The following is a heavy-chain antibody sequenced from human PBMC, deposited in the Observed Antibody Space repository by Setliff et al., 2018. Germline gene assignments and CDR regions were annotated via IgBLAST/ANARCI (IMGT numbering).Heavy chain of an antibody. CDR3: AREGVDTRSSTDYRYYMDV. J-gene: IGHJ6*03. CDR2: TIPSFGST. CDR1: GGTFRSYG. D-gene: IGHD5-18*01. V-gene: IGHV1-69*05. Sequence: SVKVSCKASGGTFRSYGISWVRQAPGQGLEWMGGTIPSFGSTNYAQKLQDRVTIITDESTSTAYMELSSLRTEDTAAYYCAREGVDTRSSTDYRYYMDVWGKGTTVTVSS.